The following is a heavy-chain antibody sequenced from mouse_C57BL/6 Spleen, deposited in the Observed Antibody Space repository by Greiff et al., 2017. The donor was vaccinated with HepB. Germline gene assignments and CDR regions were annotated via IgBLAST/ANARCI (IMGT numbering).Heavy chain of an antibody. J-gene: IGHJ3*01. V-gene: IGHV1-82*01. Sequence: QVQLQQSGPELVKPGASVKISCKASGYAFSSSWMNWVKQRPGKGLEWIGRIYPGDGDTNYNGKFKGKATLTADKSSSTAYMQLSSLTSEDSAVYFCASPPRFAYWGQGTLVTVSA. CDR3: ASPPRFAY. CDR1: GYAFSSSW. CDR2: IYPGDGDT.